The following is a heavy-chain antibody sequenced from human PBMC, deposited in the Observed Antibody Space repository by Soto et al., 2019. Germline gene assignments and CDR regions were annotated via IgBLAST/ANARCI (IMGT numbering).Heavy chain of an antibody. CDR1: GGTFSSYA. CDR3: ARHSSSWAHYYYYYGMDV. Sequence: SVKVSCKASGGTFSSYAISWVRQTPGQGLEWMGGIIPIFGTANYAQKFQGRVTITADESTSTAYMELSSLRSEDTAVYYCARHSSSWAHYYYYYGMDVWGQGTTVTVSS. CDR2: IIPIFGTA. J-gene: IGHJ6*02. D-gene: IGHD6-13*01. V-gene: IGHV1-69*13.